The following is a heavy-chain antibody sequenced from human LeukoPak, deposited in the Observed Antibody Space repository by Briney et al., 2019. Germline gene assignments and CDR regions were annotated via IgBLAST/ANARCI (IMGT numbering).Heavy chain of an antibody. V-gene: IGHV3-7*01. CDR3: AKGGRITMLRGVQRDHYFDY. CDR1: GFTFSSYW. Sequence: PGGSLRLSCAASGFTFSSYWMSWVRQAPGKGLEWVANIKQDGSEKYYVDSVKGRFTISRDNSKNTLYLQMNSLRVEDTAVYYCAKGGRITMLRGVQRDHYFDYWGQGPLVTVSS. CDR2: IKQDGSEK. J-gene: IGHJ4*02. D-gene: IGHD3-10*01.